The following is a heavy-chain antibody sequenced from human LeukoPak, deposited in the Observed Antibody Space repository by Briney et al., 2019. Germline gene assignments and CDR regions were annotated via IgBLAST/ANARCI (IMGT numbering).Heavy chain of an antibody. D-gene: IGHD5-18*01. CDR1: GYTFTSYG. Sequence: GASVKVSCKASGYTFTSYGISWVRQAPGQGLEWMGWISGYNGNTDYAQKVQGRVNMTTDTSTSTAYMELRSLRSDDTAVYYCARAPRGYSYSYLDFWGRGSLVTVSS. J-gene: IGHJ4*02. CDR3: ARAPRGYSYSYLDF. CDR2: ISGYNGNT. V-gene: IGHV1-18*04.